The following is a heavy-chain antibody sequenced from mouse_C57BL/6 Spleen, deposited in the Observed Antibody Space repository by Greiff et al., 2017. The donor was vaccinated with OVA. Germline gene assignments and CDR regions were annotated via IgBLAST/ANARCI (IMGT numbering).Heavy chain of an antibody. J-gene: IGHJ1*03. CDR2: IYPRSGNT. CDR1: GYTFTSYG. CDR3: AREGTTVVAGGYFDV. Sequence: QVQLQQSGAELARPGASVKLSCKASGYTFTSYGISWVKQRTGQGLEWIGEIYPRSGNTYYNEKFKGKATLTADKSSSTAYMELRSLTSEDSAVYVCAREGTTVVAGGYFDVWGTGTTVTVSS. V-gene: IGHV1-81*01. D-gene: IGHD1-1*01.